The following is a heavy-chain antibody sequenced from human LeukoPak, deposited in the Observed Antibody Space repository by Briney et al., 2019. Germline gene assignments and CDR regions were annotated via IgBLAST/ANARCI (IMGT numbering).Heavy chain of an antibody. CDR2: ISGSGGST. V-gene: IGHV3-23*01. Sequence: GGSLRLSCAASGFTFSSYAMSWVRQAPGEGLEWVSAISGSGGSTYYADSVKGRFTISRDNSKNTLYLQMNSLRAEDTAVYYCAKSPGSSGWFSINFDYWGQGTLVTVSS. J-gene: IGHJ4*02. CDR1: GFTFSSYA. D-gene: IGHD6-19*01. CDR3: AKSPGSSGWFSINFDY.